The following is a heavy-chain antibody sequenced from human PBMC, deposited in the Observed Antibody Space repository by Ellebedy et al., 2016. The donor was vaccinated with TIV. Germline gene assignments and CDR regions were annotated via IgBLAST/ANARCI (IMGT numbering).Heavy chain of an antibody. J-gene: IGHJ4*02. D-gene: IGHD6-19*01. CDR3: ARSSGWYDGDFDY. Sequence: GESLKISXAASGFTFSSYSMNWVRQAPGKGLEWVSSISSSSSYIYYADSVKGRFTISRDNAKNSLYLQMNSLRAEDTAVYYCARSSGWYDGDFDYWGQGTLVTVSS. CDR2: ISSSSSYI. CDR1: GFTFSSYS. V-gene: IGHV3-21*01.